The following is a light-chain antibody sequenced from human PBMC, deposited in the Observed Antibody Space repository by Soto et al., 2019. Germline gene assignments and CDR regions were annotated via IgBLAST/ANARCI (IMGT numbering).Light chain of an antibody. J-gene: IGKJ3*01. Sequence: EIVLTQSPDTLSLSPGERATLSCRASQSVSSNYLAWYQQKPGQAPRLLIYGASSRATGIPDRFSGSGSGTDFPLTISRREPEDFAVYYCQQYGSAQSFGPGAKVDIK. CDR1: QSVSSNY. V-gene: IGKV3-20*01. CDR2: GAS. CDR3: QQYGSAQS.